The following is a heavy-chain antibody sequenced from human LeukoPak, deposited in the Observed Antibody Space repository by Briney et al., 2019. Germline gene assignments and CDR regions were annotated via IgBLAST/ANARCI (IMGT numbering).Heavy chain of an antibody. V-gene: IGHV3-7*04. CDR1: GFTLSNYW. J-gene: IGHJ4*02. CDR3: ARAWVGSASY. CDR2: INQDGSMT. D-gene: IGHD6-19*01. Sequence: GGSLRLSCAASGFTLSNYWMAWVRQAPGKGLEWVANINQDGSMTYYADSMTGRFTISRDTSKNSLYLQMNSLRVEDTAVYYCARAWVGSASYWGQGTLVTVSS.